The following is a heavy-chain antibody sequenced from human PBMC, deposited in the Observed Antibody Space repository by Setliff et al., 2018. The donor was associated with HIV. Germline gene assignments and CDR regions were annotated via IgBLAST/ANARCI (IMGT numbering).Heavy chain of an antibody. V-gene: IGHV3-21*01. CDR2: ISSSSSYI. CDR3: ASGVSDYNFWSGSTAGY. J-gene: IGHJ4*02. Sequence: RLSCAASVFTFSSYSMNWVRQAPGKGLEWVSSISSSSSYIYYADSVKGRFTISRDNAENSLYPQMNSLRAEDTAVYYRASGVSDYNFWSGSTAGYWGQGTLVTVSS. CDR1: VFTFSSYS. D-gene: IGHD3-3*01.